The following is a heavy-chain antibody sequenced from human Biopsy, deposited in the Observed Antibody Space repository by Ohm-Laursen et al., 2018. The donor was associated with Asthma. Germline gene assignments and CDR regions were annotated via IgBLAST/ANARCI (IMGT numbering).Heavy chain of an antibody. D-gene: IGHD2-2*01. CDR1: GGTFNTYV. V-gene: IGHV1-69*13. CDR3: ARKAGSCISRTCYSLDF. CDR2: INSVFGTT. J-gene: IGHJ4*02. Sequence: VTISCKPLGGTFNTYVIGWVRQAPGQGLEWMGGINSVFGTTTYPQKFQDRVTITADDSTSTVYMELSSLRSEDTAVYYCARKAGSCISRTCYSLDFWGQGTLVTVSS.